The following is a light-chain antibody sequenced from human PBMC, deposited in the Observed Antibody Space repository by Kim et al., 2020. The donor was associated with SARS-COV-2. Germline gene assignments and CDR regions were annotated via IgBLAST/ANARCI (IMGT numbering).Light chain of an antibody. CDR3: AAWDDSLNGLV. CDR1: TSNIGSNY. V-gene: IGLV1-47*01. CDR2: RNN. Sequence: GQTLTISCSRSTSNIGSNYGRWYQQLPETAPILLIYRNNRRPSGDPDRFSGSKSGTSGSLAISGLRPEDEADYYCAAWDDSLNGLVFGGGTKVTVL. J-gene: IGLJ3*02.